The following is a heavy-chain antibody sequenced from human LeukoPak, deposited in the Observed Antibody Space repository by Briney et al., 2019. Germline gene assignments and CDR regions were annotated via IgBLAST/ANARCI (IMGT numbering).Heavy chain of an antibody. CDR3: ARGRDFDY. J-gene: IGHJ4*02. CDR2: IYTSGST. V-gene: IGHV4-61*02. Sequence: SQTLSLTCTVSGGSISSGSYYWNWIRQPAGKGLEWIGRIYTSGSTNYNPSLKSRVTISVDTSKNQFSLKLSSVTAADTAVYYCARGRDFDYWGQGTLVTVSS. CDR1: GGSISSGSYY.